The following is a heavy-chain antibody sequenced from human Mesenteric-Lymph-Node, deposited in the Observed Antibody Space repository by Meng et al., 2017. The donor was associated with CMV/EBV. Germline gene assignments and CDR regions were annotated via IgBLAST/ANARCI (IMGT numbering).Heavy chain of an antibody. CDR3: ARHQRWLKSEGGFNY. V-gene: IGHV4-34*01. Sequence: VQVQEWGAGLFKPSETLSLTCAVYGGSFSGYYWSWIRQPPGKGLEWIGEINHSGSTNYNPSLKSRVTISVDTSKNQFSLKLSSVTAADTAVYYCARHQRWLKSEGGFNYWGQGTLVTVSS. CDR2: INHSGST. D-gene: IGHD4-23*01. J-gene: IGHJ4*02. CDR1: GGSFSGYY.